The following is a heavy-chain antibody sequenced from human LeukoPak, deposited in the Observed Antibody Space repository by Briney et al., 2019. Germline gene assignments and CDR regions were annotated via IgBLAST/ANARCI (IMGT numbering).Heavy chain of an antibody. Sequence: PSETLSLTCTVSGGSISSGDCYWSWIRQPPGKGLEWIGYIYYSGSTYYNPSLKSRVTISIDTSKKQFSLKLSSVTAADTAAYYCAREGGDSSGYYSGRNWFDPWGQGTLVTVSS. CDR3: AREGGDSSGYYSGRNWFDP. CDR2: IYYSGST. V-gene: IGHV4-30-4*08. D-gene: IGHD3-22*01. J-gene: IGHJ5*02. CDR1: GGSISSGDCY.